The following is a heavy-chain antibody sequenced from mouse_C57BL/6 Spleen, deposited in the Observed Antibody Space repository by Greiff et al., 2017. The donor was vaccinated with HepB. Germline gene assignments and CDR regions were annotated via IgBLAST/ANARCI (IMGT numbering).Heavy chain of an antibody. CDR1: GFSLTSYG. D-gene: IGHD2-4*01. Sequence: QVQLKQSGPGLVQPSQSLSITCTVSGFSLTSYGVHWVRQSPGKGLEWLGVIWSGGSTDYNAAFISRLSISKHNSKSQVFFKMNSLQADDTAIYYCARNYYDYPAWFAYWGQGTLVTVSA. J-gene: IGHJ3*01. CDR2: IWSGGST. V-gene: IGHV2-2*01. CDR3: ARNYYDYPAWFAY.